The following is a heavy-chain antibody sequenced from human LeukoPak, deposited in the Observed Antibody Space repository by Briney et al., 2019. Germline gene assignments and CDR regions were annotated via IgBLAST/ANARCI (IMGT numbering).Heavy chain of an antibody. CDR3: ARAGYYYDSSGYDV. Sequence: GGTLRLSCAASGFTFSTYGMTWVRQAPGKGLEWVSSISTSSSYIYYADSVKGRFTISRDNARNSLYLQMNSLRAEDTAVYYCARAGYYYDSSGYDVWGKGTTVTVSS. J-gene: IGHJ6*04. CDR1: GFTFSTYG. CDR2: ISTSSSYI. V-gene: IGHV3-21*01. D-gene: IGHD3-22*01.